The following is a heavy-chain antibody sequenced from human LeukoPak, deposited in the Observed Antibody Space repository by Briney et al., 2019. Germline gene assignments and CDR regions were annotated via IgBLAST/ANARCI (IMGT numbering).Heavy chain of an antibody. J-gene: IGHJ4*02. CDR1: GFTPSSYW. Sequence: SGGPLRLSCAVSGFTPSSYWMSWVRQAPGKGLEGVANIKQDGSGKYYVDSVKGRFTISRDNAKNSLYLQMNSLRAEDTAVYYCARAPYCIGGSCRFDYWGQGTPVTVSS. D-gene: IGHD2-15*01. CDR3: ARAPYCIGGSCRFDY. CDR2: IKQDGSGK. V-gene: IGHV3-7*03.